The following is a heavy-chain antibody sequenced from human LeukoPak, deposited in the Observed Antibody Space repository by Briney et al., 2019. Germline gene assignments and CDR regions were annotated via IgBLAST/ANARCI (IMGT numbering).Heavy chain of an antibody. J-gene: IGHJ6*03. V-gene: IGHV4-34*01. CDR2: INHSGST. CDR1: GGSFSGYY. CDR3: ARGRGYCSSTSCYNYYYYMDV. Sequence: PLETLSLTCAVYGGSFSGYYWSLIRQPPGKGLEWLGEINHSGSTNYDPTLKSRVTISVDTSKNQFSLKLSSVTAADTAVYYCARGRGYCSSTSCYNYYYYMDVWGKGTTVTVSS. D-gene: IGHD2-2*02.